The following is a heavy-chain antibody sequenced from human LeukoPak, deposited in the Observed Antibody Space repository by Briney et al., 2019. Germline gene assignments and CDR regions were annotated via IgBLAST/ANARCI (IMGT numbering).Heavy chain of an antibody. J-gene: IGHJ6*02. CDR3: ARDQSGYSSYYYYGMDV. CDR1: GGSISSYY. CDR2: IYYSGST. V-gene: IGHV4-59*12. Sequence: SETLSLTCTVSGGSISSYYWSWIRQPPGKGLVWIGYIYYSGSTNYNPSLKSRVTISVDTSKNQFSLKLSSVTAADTAVYYCARDQSGYSSYYYYGMDVWGQGTTVTVSS. D-gene: IGHD5-18*01.